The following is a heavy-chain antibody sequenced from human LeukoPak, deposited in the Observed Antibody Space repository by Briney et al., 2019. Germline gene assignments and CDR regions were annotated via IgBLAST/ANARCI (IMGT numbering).Heavy chain of an antibody. Sequence: ASVKVSCKASGYTLTRYGISWVRQAPGQGLEWMGWVSAYNGNTNYAQKLQGRGTMTTDTSTSPAYMELRSLRSDDTAVYYCARSPHRYFDWSRYYYGLDVWGQGSTVTVSS. CDR3: ARSPHRYFDWSRYYYGLDV. V-gene: IGHV1-18*01. D-gene: IGHD3-9*01. CDR2: VSAYNGNT. J-gene: IGHJ6*02. CDR1: GYTLTRYG.